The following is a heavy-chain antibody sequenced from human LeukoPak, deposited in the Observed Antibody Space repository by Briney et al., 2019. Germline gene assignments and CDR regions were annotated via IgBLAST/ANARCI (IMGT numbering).Heavy chain of an antibody. CDR2: ISRSSGYV. V-gene: IGHV3-21*01. Sequence: GGSLRLSCAASGLTLSSCSMNWVRQAPGKGLEWVSSISRSSGYVFYADSMKGRFTVSRGNSKNSLYLQMNTLRAEDTAVYYCARFPEGSSTWSIDFWGQGTLVTVSS. D-gene: IGHD6-13*01. CDR1: GLTLSSCS. J-gene: IGHJ4*02. CDR3: ARFPEGSSTWSIDF.